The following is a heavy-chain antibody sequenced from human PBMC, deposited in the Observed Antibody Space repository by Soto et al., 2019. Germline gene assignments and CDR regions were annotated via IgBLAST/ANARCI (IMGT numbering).Heavy chain of an antibody. J-gene: IGHJ5*02. CDR3: ARDRDSSYFPSPYYFDP. V-gene: IGHV3-30*04. CDR1: AFTFRSYT. Sequence: QVQLVESGGGVVQPGRSLRLSCAASAFTFRSYTMHWVRQAPGKGLEWVATISYDGSKTNYADSVRGRFTISRDNSKSTLLLQRDSLRPEDTAVYSCARDRDSSYFPSPYYFDPWGQGTLVTVSS. CDR2: ISYDGSKT. D-gene: IGHD3-22*01.